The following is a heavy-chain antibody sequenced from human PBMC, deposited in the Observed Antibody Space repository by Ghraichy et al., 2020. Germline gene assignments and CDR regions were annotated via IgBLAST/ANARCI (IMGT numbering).Heavy chain of an antibody. D-gene: IGHD5-18*01. Sequence: SETLSLTCAVSGGSISSSNWWSWVRQPPGKGLEWIGEIYHSGSTNYNPSLKSRVTISVDKSKNQFSLKLSSVTAADTAVYYCARVSVDTAMVYFDYWGQGTLVTVSS. V-gene: IGHV4-4*02. J-gene: IGHJ4*02. CDR2: IYHSGST. CDR1: GGSISSSNW. CDR3: ARVSVDTAMVYFDY.